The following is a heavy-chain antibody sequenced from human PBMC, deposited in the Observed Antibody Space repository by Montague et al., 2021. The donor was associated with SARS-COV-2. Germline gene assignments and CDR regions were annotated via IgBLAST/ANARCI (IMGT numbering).Heavy chain of an antibody. D-gene: IGHD6-13*01. CDR3: ARVGRQQLVRLSGMDV. V-gene: IGHV4-39*07. CDR1: GGSISSSSYY. CDR2: IYYSGST. J-gene: IGHJ6*02. Sequence: SETLSLTCTVSGGSISSSSYYWGWIRQPPGKGLEWIGSIYYSGSTYYNPSLKGRVTISADTSKNQFSLKLSSVTAADTAVYYCARVGRQQLVRLSGMDVWGQGTTVTVSS.